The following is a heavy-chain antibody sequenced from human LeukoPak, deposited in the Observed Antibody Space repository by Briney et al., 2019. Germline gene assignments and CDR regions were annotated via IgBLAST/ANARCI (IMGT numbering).Heavy chain of an antibody. CDR2: ISSSSSYI. D-gene: IGHD1-7*01. Sequence: GGSLRLSCAASGFTFRSYSMNWVRQAPGKGLEWVSSISSSSSYIYYADSVKGRFTISRDNAKNSLYLQMNSLRAEDTAVYYCARDRKEWNYDGAPYYFDYWGQGTLVTVSS. J-gene: IGHJ4*02. CDR3: ARDRKEWNYDGAPYYFDY. CDR1: GFTFRSYS. V-gene: IGHV3-21*01.